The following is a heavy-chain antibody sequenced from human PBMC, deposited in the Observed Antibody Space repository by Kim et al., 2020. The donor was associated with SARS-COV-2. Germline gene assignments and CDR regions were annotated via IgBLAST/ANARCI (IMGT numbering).Heavy chain of an antibody. Sequence: YEQKCQGRVTMTRDTSTSTVYMELSSLRSEDTAVYYCARDTAAGPYWFDPWGQGTLVTVSS. CDR3: ARDTAAGPYWFDP. V-gene: IGHV1-46*01. D-gene: IGHD6-13*01. J-gene: IGHJ5*02.